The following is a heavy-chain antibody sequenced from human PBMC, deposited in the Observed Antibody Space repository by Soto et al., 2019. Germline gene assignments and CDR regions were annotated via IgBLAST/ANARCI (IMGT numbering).Heavy chain of an antibody. D-gene: IGHD2-2*01. CDR3: ARPVVPAAMGYYYYMDV. Sequence: SETLSLTCAVYGGSFSGYYWSWLLQPPGKGLEWIGEINHSGSTNYNPSLKSRVTISVDTSKNQFSLKLSSVTAADTAVYYCARPVVPAAMGYYYYMDVLGKGTTVTVSS. CDR1: GGSFSGYY. CDR2: INHSGST. V-gene: IGHV4-34*01. J-gene: IGHJ6*03.